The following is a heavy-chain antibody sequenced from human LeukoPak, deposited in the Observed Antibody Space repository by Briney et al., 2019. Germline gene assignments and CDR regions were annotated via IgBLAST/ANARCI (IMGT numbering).Heavy chain of an antibody. D-gene: IGHD1-26*01. CDR3: ARSLGSGSYRMFDY. CDR2: IYYSGST. CDR1: GGSISSYY. Sequence: PSETLSLTCTVSGGSISSYYWSWIRQPPGKGLEWMGYIYYSGSTNYNPSLTSRVTISVDTSKNQFSLKLSSVTAADTAVYYCARSLGSGSYRMFDYWGQGTLVTVSS. V-gene: IGHV4-59*01. J-gene: IGHJ4*02.